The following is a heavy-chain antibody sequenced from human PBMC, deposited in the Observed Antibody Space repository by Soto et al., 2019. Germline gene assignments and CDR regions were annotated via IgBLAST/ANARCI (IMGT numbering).Heavy chain of an antibody. D-gene: IGHD2-15*01. CDR2: IYSGGST. V-gene: IGHV3-66*01. CDR1: GFTVSSNY. Sequence: GGSLRLSCAASGFTVSSNYMSWVRQAPGKGLEWVSVIYSGGSTYYADSVKGRFIISRDDSKNTLFLQMNSLRAEDTAVYYCATAKLLLPWLFVYWGQGTLVTVAS. J-gene: IGHJ4*02. CDR3: ATAKLLLPWLFVY.